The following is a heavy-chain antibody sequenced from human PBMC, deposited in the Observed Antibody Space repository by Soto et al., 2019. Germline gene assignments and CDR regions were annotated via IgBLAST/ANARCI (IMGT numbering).Heavy chain of an antibody. CDR2: IYHSGST. D-gene: IGHD3-10*01. CDR3: TRRRFGVRGVTTMDV. J-gene: IGHJ6*02. CDR1: GGSMSRSNW. V-gene: IGHV4-4*02. Sequence: SETLSLTCAVSGGSMSRSNWSCWVCQPPGKALEWIGEIYHSGSTNYNPSLKSRVTISVDKSKNQFSLKLSSVTAADTAVYYCTRRRFGVRGVTTMDVWGPGTTVTVSS.